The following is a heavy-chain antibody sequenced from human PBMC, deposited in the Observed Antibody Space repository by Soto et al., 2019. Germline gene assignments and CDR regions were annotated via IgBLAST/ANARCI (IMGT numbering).Heavy chain of an antibody. J-gene: IGHJ6*02. CDR3: ARTQGYCTTTSCSYGTDV. Sequence: SETLSLICTVPGASVSTYYWNWIRQPAGKGLEWIGRIYTSGSTNYNASLKSRVTMSVDTSKNQFSLKLSSVTAADSAVYYCARTQGYCTTTSCSYGTDVWGQGTTVTVSS. V-gene: IGHV4-4*07. D-gene: IGHD2-2*01. CDR1: GASVSTYY. CDR2: IYTSGST.